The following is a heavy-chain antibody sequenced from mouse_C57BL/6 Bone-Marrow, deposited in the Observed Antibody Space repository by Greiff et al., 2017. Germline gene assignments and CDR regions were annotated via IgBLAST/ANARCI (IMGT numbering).Heavy chain of an antibody. V-gene: IGHV6-3*01. CDR3: TGPYYGYLY. J-gene: IGHJ2*01. Sequence: EVHLVESGGGLVQPGGSMKLSCVASGFTFSNYWMNWVRQSPEQGLEWVAQIRLKSDNYATHYAESVKGRFTISRDDSKSSVYLQMNNLRAEDTGIYYCTGPYYGYLYWGQGTTLTVSS. CDR2: IRLKSDNYAT. CDR1: GFTFSNYW. D-gene: IGHD2-9*01.